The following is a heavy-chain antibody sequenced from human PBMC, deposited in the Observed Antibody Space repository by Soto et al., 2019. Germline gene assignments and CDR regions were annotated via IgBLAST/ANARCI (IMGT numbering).Heavy chain of an antibody. V-gene: IGHV3-23*01. CDR3: AKDRVKSSGWNY. J-gene: IGHJ4*02. CDR2: ISGSGGST. CDR1: GFTFSSYA. D-gene: IGHD6-19*01. Sequence: EVQLLESGGGLVQPGGSLRLSCAASGFTFSSYAMSWVRQAPGKWLEWVSAISGSGGSTYYADSVKGRFTISRDNSKNTLYLQMNSLRAEDTAVYYCAKDRVKSSGWNYWGQGTLVTVSS.